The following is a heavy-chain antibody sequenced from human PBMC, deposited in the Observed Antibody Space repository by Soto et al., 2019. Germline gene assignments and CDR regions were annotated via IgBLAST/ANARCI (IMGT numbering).Heavy chain of an antibody. J-gene: IGHJ6*02. Sequence: PGGSLRLSCAASGFTFRTYAMHWVRQAPGKGLEWVAIISYDGSNEHYADSVKGRFTISRDNSKNTLYLQMNSLRAEDTAVYYCARGLLGYCSSTSCYERGGGMDVWGQGTTVTVSS. D-gene: IGHD2-2*01. CDR1: GFTFRTYA. CDR2: ISYDGSNE. V-gene: IGHV3-30*03. CDR3: ARGLLGYCSSTSCYERGGGMDV.